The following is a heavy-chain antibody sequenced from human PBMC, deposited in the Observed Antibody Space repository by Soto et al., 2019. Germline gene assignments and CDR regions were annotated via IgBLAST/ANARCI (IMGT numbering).Heavy chain of an antibody. J-gene: IGHJ4*02. CDR1: GYSFTTYG. D-gene: IGHD5-18*01. V-gene: IGHV1-18*01. CDR3: ARDPGYNYGYN. CDR2: ISTYSGDI. Sequence: ASVKVSCKSSGYSFTTYGISWVRQAPGQGLEWMGWISTYSGDIKYAQRFQGRVTMTTDTSTSTAYLELRSLRSDDTAVYHCARDPGYNYGYNWGQGTLVTVSS.